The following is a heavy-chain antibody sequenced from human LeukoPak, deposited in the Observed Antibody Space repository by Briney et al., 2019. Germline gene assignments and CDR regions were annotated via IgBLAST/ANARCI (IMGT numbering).Heavy chain of an antibody. V-gene: IGHV1-18*01. J-gene: IGHJ4*02. CDR1: GYTFPSYG. Sequence: ASVKVSCKASGYTFPSYGIGWVRQAPGQGLEWLGWISAYNGNTNYAQKLQGRVTMTTDTSTSTAYMELRSLRSDDTAVYYCARETDSGGYYAYDYLGQGTLVTVSS. D-gene: IGHD3-22*01. CDR3: ARETDSGGYYAYDY. CDR2: ISAYNGNT.